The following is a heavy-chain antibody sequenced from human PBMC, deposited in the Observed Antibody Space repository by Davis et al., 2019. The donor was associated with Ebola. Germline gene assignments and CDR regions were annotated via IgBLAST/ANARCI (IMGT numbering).Heavy chain of an antibody. Sequence: GESLKISCAASGFTFSSYGMHWVRQAPGKGLEWVSAISGSGGSTYYADSVKGRFTISRDNSKNTLYLQMNSLRAEDTAVYYCAKDRARWLPPGWFDPWGQGTLVTVSS. CDR1: GFTFSSYG. CDR3: AKDRARWLPPGWFDP. J-gene: IGHJ5*02. CDR2: ISGSGGST. V-gene: IGHV3-23*01. D-gene: IGHD5-12*01.